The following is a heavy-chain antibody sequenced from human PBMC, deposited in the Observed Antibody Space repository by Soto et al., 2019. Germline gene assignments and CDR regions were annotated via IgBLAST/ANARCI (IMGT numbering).Heavy chain of an antibody. Sequence: SLRLSCAASGFTFDDYAMHWVRQAPGKGLGWVSGINWNSGSIGYADSVKGRFTISRDNAKTSLYLQMNSLRAEDTALYYCAKDRGSGSYAANYYYYGMDVWGQGTTVTVSS. J-gene: IGHJ6*02. CDR2: INWNSGSI. CDR1: GFTFDDYA. CDR3: AKDRGSGSYAANYYYYGMDV. D-gene: IGHD3-10*01. V-gene: IGHV3-9*01.